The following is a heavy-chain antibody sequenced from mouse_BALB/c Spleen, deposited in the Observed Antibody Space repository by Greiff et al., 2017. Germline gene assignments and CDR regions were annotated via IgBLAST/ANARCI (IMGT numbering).Heavy chain of an antibody. V-gene: IGHV5-6-5*01. D-gene: IGHD1-1*01. CDR3: ARQGITTVGFDY. J-gene: IGHJ2*01. CDR2: ISSGGST. CDR1: GFTFSSYA. Sequence: EVMLVESGGGLVKPGGSLKLSCAASGFTFSSYAMSWVRQTPEKRLEWVASISSGGSTYYPDSVKGRFTISRDNARNILYLQMSSLRSEDTAMYYCARQGITTVGFDYWGQGTTLTVSS.